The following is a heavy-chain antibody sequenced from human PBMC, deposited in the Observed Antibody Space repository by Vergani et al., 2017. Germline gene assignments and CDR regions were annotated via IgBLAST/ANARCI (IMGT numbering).Heavy chain of an antibody. D-gene: IGHD3-10*01. Sequence: HVQMVESGGGVVQPGRSLRLSCAVSGFRFSDYGMHWVRQAPGRGLEWVALISYDGDTTYYEDSVKGRFTISRDNSKNTLFLQMHSLRVEDTALYYCAKGPHIPRGTMVFLVLPFDAWGQGTLVTASS. CDR2: ISYDGDTT. J-gene: IGHJ4*02. CDR1: GFRFSDYG. CDR3: AKGPHIPRGTMVFLVLPFDA. V-gene: IGHV3-30*18.